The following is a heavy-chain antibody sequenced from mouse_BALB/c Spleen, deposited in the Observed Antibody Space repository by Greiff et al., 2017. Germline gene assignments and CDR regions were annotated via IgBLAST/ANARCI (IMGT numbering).Heavy chain of an antibody. CDR3: ARGLPYYGNYWFDY. CDR1: GFTFSDYY. D-gene: IGHD2-10*01. Sequence: EVKLVESGGGLVKPGGSLKLSCAASGFTFSDYYMYWVRQTPEKRLEWVATISDGGSYTYYPDSVKGRFTISRDNAKNNLYLQMSSLKSEDTAMYYCARGLPYYGNYWFDYWGQGTTLTVSS. J-gene: IGHJ2*01. CDR2: ISDGGSYT. V-gene: IGHV5-4*02.